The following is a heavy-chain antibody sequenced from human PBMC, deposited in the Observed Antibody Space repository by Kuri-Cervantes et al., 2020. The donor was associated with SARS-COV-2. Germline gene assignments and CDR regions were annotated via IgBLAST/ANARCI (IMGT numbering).Heavy chain of an antibody. Sequence: GGSLRLSCAASGFTFSSYGMHWVRQAPGKGLEWVAVISYDGSNKYYADSVKGRFTISRDNSKDTLYLQMNSLRAEDTAVYYCAKWAPSSGYYSKSWFDPWGQGTLVTVSS. CDR3: AKWAPSSGYYSKSWFDP. CDR1: GFTFSSYG. V-gene: IGHV3-30*18. J-gene: IGHJ5*02. CDR2: ISYDGSNK. D-gene: IGHD3-22*01.